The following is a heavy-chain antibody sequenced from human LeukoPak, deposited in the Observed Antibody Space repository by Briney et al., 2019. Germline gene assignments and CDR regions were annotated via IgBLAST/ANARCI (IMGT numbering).Heavy chain of an antibody. Sequence: GGSLRLSCAASGITARSYGMHWVRQAPGKGLEWVAFIWYDGSNKYYADSVKGRFTISRDNSRNTLFLQMNSLRAEDTAVYYCATDPPITGTTAWGQGTLVTVSS. V-gene: IGHV3-30*02. CDR1: GITARSYG. CDR3: ATDPPITGTTA. J-gene: IGHJ5*02. CDR2: IWYDGSNK. D-gene: IGHD1-7*01.